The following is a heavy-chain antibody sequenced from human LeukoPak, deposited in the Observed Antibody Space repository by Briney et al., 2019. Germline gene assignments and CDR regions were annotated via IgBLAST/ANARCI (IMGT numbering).Heavy chain of an antibody. V-gene: IGHV1-18*01. CDR1: GYTLTSYG. D-gene: IGHD4-17*01. Sequence: ASVKVSCKASGYTLTSYGISWVRQAPGQGLEWMGWISAYNGNTNYAQKLQGRVTMTTDTSTSTAYMELRSLRSDDTAVYYCARGPSAAPSTVTLANWFDPWGQGTLVTVSS. CDR3: ARGPSAAPSTVTLANWFDP. CDR2: ISAYNGNT. J-gene: IGHJ5*02.